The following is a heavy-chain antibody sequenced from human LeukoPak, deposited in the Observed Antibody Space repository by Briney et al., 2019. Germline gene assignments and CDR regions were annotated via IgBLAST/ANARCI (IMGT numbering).Heavy chain of an antibody. Sequence: SETLSLTCTVSGGSISSGSYYWSWIRQPAGKGLEWIGRIYTSGSTNYNPSLKSRVTISVDTSKNQFSLKLSSVTAADTAVYYCARDLEAAAGTSYSYNWFDPWGQGTLVTVSS. J-gene: IGHJ5*02. CDR1: GGSISSGSYY. D-gene: IGHD6-13*01. CDR3: ARDLEAAAGTSYSYNWFDP. CDR2: IYTSGST. V-gene: IGHV4-61*02.